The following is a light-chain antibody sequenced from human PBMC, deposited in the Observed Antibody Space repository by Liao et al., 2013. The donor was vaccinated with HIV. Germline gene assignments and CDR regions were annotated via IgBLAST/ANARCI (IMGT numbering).Light chain of an antibody. J-gene: IGLJ1*01. Sequence: SYDLTQPPSVSVSPGQTATISCSGQNLGDKHASWYQQKPGQSPVLVIYQDVKRPSGIPERFSGSNAGNTATLTIRGTQAMDEADYYCQAWDSSTFYVFGTGTRVTVL. V-gene: IGLV3-1*01. CDR1: NLGDKH. CDR2: QDV. CDR3: QAWDSSTFYV.